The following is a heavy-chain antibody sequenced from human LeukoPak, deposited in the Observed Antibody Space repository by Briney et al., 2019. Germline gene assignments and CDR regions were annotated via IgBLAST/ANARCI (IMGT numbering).Heavy chain of an antibody. D-gene: IGHD6-19*01. CDR2: IIPILGLG. V-gene: IGHV1-69*04. Sequence: EASVKVSCKASGGTFSNFAINWVQQAPGQGLEWMGRIIPILGLGNDAQKFQGRVTITADKSTSTAYMELSSLRSEDTAVYYCARDSWSSRWYDVYYYYGMDVWGQGTTVTVSS. CDR3: ARDSWSSRWYDVYYYYGMDV. J-gene: IGHJ6*02. CDR1: GGTFSNFA.